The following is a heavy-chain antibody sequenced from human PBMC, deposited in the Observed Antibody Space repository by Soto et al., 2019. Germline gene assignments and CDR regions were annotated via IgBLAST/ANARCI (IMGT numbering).Heavy chain of an antibody. CDR2: ISSRSSYI. Sequence: GGSLRLSCAASGFTFISYSRNWVRQAPGKGLEWVSSISSRSSYIYYADSVKGRFTISRDNSKNTLYLQMNSLRADDPAVYYYANAKYSGSSYFDCRRKRSMVTVSS. J-gene: IGHJ4*02. V-gene: IGHV3-21*01. CDR1: GFTFISYS. CDR3: ANAKYSGSSYFDC. D-gene: IGHD1-26*01.